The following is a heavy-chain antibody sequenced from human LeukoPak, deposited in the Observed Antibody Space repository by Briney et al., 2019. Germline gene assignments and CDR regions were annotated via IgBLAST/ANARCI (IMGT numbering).Heavy chain of an antibody. CDR1: GHSFTNYW. CDR3: ARQEYCSGGSCYTWFDP. Sequence: KTGESLKISCQASGHSFTNYWIGWVRQMPGKGLEWMGIIYPADSDIRYSPSFQGQVTISADKSISTAYLQWSSLKASDTAMYYCARQEYCSGGSCYTWFDPWGQGTLVTVSS. CDR2: IYPADSDI. J-gene: IGHJ5*02. D-gene: IGHD2-15*01. V-gene: IGHV5-51*01.